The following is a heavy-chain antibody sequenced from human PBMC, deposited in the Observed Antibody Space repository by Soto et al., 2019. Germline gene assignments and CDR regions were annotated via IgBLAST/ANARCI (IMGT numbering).Heavy chain of an antibody. D-gene: IGHD3-3*01. CDR1: GFTFSDYY. J-gene: IGHJ4*02. Sequence: QVQLVESRGGLVKPGGALRPSCAASGFTFSDYYMSWIRQAPGKGLEWVSYISSSGSTIYYADSVKGRFTISRDNAKNSLYLQINSLRAEDTAVYYCARVYNYFWSGYRLIDYWGQGTLVTVSS. V-gene: IGHV3-11*01. CDR2: ISSSGSTI. CDR3: ARVYNYFWSGYRLIDY.